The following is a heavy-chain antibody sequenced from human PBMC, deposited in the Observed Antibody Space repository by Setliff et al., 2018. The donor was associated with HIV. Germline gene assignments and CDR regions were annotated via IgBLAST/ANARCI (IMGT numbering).Heavy chain of an antibody. Sequence: ASVKVSCKASGYTFSDYGISWVRQAPGQGLEWMGWISAHNGRINYAQKFQGRVTMTTDRSTSTAYMELRSLRSDDTAVYYCARDVGRDGYCFDHGGQGTLVTVS. V-gene: IGHV1-18*01. CDR2: ISAHNGRI. J-gene: IGHJ4*02. CDR3: ARDVGRDGYCFDH. D-gene: IGHD5-12*01. CDR1: GYTFSDYG.